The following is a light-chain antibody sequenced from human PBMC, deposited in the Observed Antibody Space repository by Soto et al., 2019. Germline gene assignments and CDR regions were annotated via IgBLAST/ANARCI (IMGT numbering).Light chain of an antibody. J-gene: IGLJ3*02. CDR1: SSNIGSHY. Sequence: QSALTQPPSASGTPGQSLTISCAGSSSNIGSHYVYWYQHLPGTAPKLLIFRDGQRPSGVPDRFFGSKSGTSASLTISGLQAEDEADYYCCSYAGSSSWVFGGGTKLTVL. V-gene: IGLV1-47*01. CDR2: RDG. CDR3: CSYAGSSSWV.